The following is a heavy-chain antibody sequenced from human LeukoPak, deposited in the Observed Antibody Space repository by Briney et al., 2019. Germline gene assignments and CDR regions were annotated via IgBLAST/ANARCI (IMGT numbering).Heavy chain of an antibody. D-gene: IGHD1-26*01. CDR2: ISGSGDST. J-gene: IGHJ4*02. Sequence: GGSLRLSCAASGFXFSSYAMSWVRQAPGKGLKWVSTISGSGDSTYYADSVKGRFTISRDNSKNTLYLEMKSLRADDTAVYYCAKGTQGGSYIFDCWGQGTLVTVSS. CDR3: AKGTQGGSYIFDC. CDR1: GFXFSSYA. V-gene: IGHV3-23*01.